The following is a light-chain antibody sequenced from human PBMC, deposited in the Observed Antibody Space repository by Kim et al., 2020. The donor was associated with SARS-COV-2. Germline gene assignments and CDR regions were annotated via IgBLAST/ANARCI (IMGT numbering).Light chain of an antibody. J-gene: IGKJ2*01. CDR2: WAS. Sequence: RATIHCRSSQTVFHRANNKNYLAWYQQKPGQPPKLLIYWASTRESGVPDRFSGSGSGTDFTLTISSLQAEDVAVYFCHQYATFPYTFGQGTKLEI. CDR1: QTVFHRANNKNY. V-gene: IGKV4-1*01. CDR3: HQYATFPYT.